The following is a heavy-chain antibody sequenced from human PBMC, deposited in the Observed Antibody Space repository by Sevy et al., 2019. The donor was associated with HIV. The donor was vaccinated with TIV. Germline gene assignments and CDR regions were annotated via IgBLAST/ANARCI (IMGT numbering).Heavy chain of an antibody. J-gene: IGHJ4*02. CDR2: ISSNSRTK. CDR3: ARDKHDYGGNSPNY. Sequence: GGSLRLSCTASGFIFGDYSMNWVRQAPGKGLQWIAYISSNSRTKYYADALRGRFTVSRDNGQNSLYLQMTSLTNDDAAVYYCARDKHDYGGNSPNYWGQGTLVTVSS. V-gene: IGHV3-48*02. CDR1: GFIFGDYS. D-gene: IGHD5-12*01.